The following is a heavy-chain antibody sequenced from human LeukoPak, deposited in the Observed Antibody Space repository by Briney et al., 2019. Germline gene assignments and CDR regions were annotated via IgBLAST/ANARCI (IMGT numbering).Heavy chain of an antibody. CDR1: GFTFSNYA. CDR3: ARVIGEYYYDSSGYLSGNDY. J-gene: IGHJ4*02. V-gene: IGHV3-23*01. CDR2: ISDDGAST. Sequence: GGSLRLSCAASGFTFSNYAMSWVRQAPGKGLEWVSAISDDGASTHYADSVNGRFTISRDNSKNTLYLQMNSLRAEDTAVYYCARVIGEYYYDSSGYLSGNDYWGQGTLVTVSS. D-gene: IGHD3-22*01.